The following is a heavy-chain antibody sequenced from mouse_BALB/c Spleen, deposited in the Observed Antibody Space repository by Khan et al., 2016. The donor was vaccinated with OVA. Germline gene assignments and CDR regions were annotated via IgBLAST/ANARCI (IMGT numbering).Heavy chain of an antibody. J-gene: IGHJ4*01. CDR1: GFSLSDYG. V-gene: IGHV2-6-5*01. CDR2: IWGGGST. CDR3: AKGVWSYYYTLDY. Sequence: VQLQESGPGLVAPSQNLSITCTVSGFSLSDYGVSWIRQPPGKGLEWLGVIWGGGSTYYNSALKSRLSISKDNSKSQVFLKMRLLQRDDAAMFDYAKGVWSYYYTLDYWGQGTSVTVSA.